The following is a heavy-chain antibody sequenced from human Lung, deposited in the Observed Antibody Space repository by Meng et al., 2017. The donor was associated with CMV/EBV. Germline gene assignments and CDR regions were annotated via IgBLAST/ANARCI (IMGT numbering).Heavy chain of an antibody. Sequence: YGGSWVRQAPGQGPEYMGWISDYNGNTDYAQKFQGRVTMTTDSSTNTAFMELRGLRSDDTAVYYCARGGMMWRSGIVIEPATAYDFWGQGTLVTVSS. CDR2: ISDYNGNT. J-gene: IGHJ4*02. CDR1: YG. CDR3: ARGGMMWRSGIVIEPATAYDF. D-gene: IGHD2/OR15-2a*01. V-gene: IGHV1-18*01.